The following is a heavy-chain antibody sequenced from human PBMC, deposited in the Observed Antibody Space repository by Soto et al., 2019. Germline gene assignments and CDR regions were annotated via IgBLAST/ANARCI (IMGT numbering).Heavy chain of an antibody. J-gene: IGHJ4*02. Sequence: GGSLRLSCATSDFTFRNYWMNWVRQAPGKGLEWVANIKPDGSATNYVDSVKGRFTISRDNVRNSVSLQMNSLRVEDTAVYYCARDHLRYCSGGSCYGGVYWGQGTLVTVSS. D-gene: IGHD2-15*01. CDR3: ARDHLRYCSGGSCYGGVY. CDR1: DFTFRNYW. CDR2: IKPDGSAT. V-gene: IGHV3-7*03.